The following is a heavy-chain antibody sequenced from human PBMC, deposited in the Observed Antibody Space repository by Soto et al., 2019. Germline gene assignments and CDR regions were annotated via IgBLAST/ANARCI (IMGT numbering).Heavy chain of an antibody. Sequence: GGSLRLSCAASGFTVSSNYMSWVRQAPGKGLEWVSVIYSGGSTDYADSVKGRFTISRDISKNTLYLQMNSRRAEDTAVYYCAGGHNGISSCWYPVDIWGQGTMVTVSS. J-gene: IGHJ3*02. CDR1: GFTVSSNY. V-gene: IGHV3-66*01. CDR3: AGGHNGISSCWYPVDI. D-gene: IGHD6-19*01. CDR2: IYSGGST.